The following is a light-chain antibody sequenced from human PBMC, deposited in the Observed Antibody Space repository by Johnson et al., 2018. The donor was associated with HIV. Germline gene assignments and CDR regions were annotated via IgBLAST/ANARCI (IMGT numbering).Light chain of an antibody. CDR1: SSNIGNNY. J-gene: IGLJ1*01. Sequence: QSVLTQPPSVSAAPGQKVTISCSGSSSNIGNNYVSWYQQVPGTAPKLLIYDNNKRPSGIPDRLSGSKSGTSTTLGITGLQTGDEADYYCGTWDGSLSAGVFGTGTKVTVL. V-gene: IGLV1-51*01. CDR2: DNN. CDR3: GTWDGSLSAGV.